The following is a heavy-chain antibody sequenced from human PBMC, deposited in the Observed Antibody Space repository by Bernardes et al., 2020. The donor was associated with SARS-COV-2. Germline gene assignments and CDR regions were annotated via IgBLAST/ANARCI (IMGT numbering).Heavy chain of an antibody. J-gene: IGHJ4*02. CDR2: IYSDGGSI. V-gene: IGHV3-74*01. CDR3: VRGAYVSGHGSDF. Sequence: GGSLRLSCAASGFTFSSYWMHWVRQAPGKGLVWVSRIYSDGGSINYPDSVKGRFTISRDNARNTLYVQLNSLWAEDTAVYYCVRGAYVSGHGSDFWGQGTLVTVSA. D-gene: IGHD2-21*01. CDR1: GFTFSSYW.